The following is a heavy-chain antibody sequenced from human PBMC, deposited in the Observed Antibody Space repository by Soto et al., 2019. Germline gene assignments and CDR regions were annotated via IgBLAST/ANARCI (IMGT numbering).Heavy chain of an antibody. V-gene: IGHV1-69*01. CDR1: GGTFSSYA. Sequence: QVQLVQSGAEVKKPGSSVKVSCKASGGTFSSYAISWVRQAPGQGLEWMGGIIPISETTNYAQKFQGRVTITADESKSTAYMELSSLRPEDTAVYYCARSQGSSTSLEIYYYYSYGMDVWGQGTTVTVSS. J-gene: IGHJ6*02. CDR3: ARSQGSSTSLEIYYYYSYGMDV. CDR2: IIPISETT. D-gene: IGHD2-2*01.